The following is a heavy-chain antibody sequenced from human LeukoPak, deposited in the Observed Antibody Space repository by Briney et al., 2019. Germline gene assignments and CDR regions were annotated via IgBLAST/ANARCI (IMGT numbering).Heavy chain of an antibody. CDR1: GGTFISYA. J-gene: IGHJ4*02. V-gene: IGHV1-69*01. CDR3: ARYCSSTSCYHGDY. D-gene: IGHD2-2*01. CDR2: IIPIFGTA. Sequence: SSVKVSCKASGGTFISYAISGVRQAPGQGLEWMGGIIPIFGTANYAQKFQGRVTITPDQSTSTAYMELSSLRCEDTAVYYCARYCSSTSCYHGDYWGQGPLVTVPS.